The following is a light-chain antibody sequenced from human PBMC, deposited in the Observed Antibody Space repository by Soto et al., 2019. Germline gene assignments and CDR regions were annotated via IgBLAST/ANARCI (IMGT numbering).Light chain of an antibody. J-gene: IGKJ1*01. CDR2: GAS. Sequence: EIVLTQSPGTLSLSPGERVTLSCRASQSVSSSFLAWYQQKTGQAPRLLIYGASSRATGIPDRFSGSGSGTDFTLTIRRLEPEDFAVYYCQQYGGSPWTFGQGTKVEIK. CDR3: QQYGGSPWT. V-gene: IGKV3-20*01. CDR1: QSVSSSF.